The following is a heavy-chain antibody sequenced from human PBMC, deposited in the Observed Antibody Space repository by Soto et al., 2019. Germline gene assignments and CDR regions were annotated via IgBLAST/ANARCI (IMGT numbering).Heavy chain of an antibody. CDR3: ARGGRAARRPNWFDP. D-gene: IGHD6-6*01. CDR2: INHSGST. J-gene: IGHJ5*02. CDR1: GGSFSGYY. V-gene: IGHV4-34*01. Sequence: PSETLSLTCAVYGGSFSGYYWSWIRQPPGKGLEWIGEINHSGSTNYNPSLKSRVTISVDTSKNQFSLKLSSVTAADTAVYYCARGGRAARRPNWFDPWGQGTLVTVSS.